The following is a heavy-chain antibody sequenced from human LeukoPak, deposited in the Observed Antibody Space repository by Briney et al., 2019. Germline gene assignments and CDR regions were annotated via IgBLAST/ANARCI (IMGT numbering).Heavy chain of an antibody. Sequence: EASVKVSCKASGYTFTGYYMHWVRQAPGQGLEWMGRINPNSGGTNYAQKFQGRGTMTRDTSISTAYMELSRLRSDDTAVYYCARVGCSGGSCYRSIFDYWGQGTLVPVSS. V-gene: IGHV1-2*06. J-gene: IGHJ4*02. CDR2: INPNSGGT. D-gene: IGHD2-15*01. CDR3: ARVGCSGGSCYRSIFDY. CDR1: GYTFTGYY.